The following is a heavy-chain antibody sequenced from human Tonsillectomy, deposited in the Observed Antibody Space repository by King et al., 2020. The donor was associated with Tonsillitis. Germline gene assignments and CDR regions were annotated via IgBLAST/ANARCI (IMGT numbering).Heavy chain of an antibody. Sequence: VQLVESGGGVVQPGRSLRLSCVASGFTFSSHGMHWVRQDPSRGLEWGALIPYDGSNAYYADSVKGRFTISRDNSKNTVYLQMSSLRAEDTAVYYCARDHVYYDILTGYYKGVPDYCGQGTLVTVSS. D-gene: IGHD3-9*01. CDR2: IPYDGSNA. CDR1: GFTFSSHG. V-gene: IGHV3-33*05. J-gene: IGHJ4*02. CDR3: ARDHVYYDILTGYYKGVPDY.